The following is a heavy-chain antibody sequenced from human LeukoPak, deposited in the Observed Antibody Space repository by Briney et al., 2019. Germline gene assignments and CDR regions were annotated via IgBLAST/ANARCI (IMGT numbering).Heavy chain of an antibody. V-gene: IGHV1-2*02. J-gene: IGHJ3*02. CDR1: GYTFTGSF. CDR3: SSGSYYILSRAFDI. CDR2: INPNIGAT. D-gene: IGHD3-10*01. Sequence: ASVKVSCKASGYTFTGSFMHWVRQAPGQGLEWMGWINPNIGATKYARKFQGRVTMTRDTSISTAYMELSRLRSDDTAVYYCSSGSYYILSRAFDIWGQGTMVTVSS.